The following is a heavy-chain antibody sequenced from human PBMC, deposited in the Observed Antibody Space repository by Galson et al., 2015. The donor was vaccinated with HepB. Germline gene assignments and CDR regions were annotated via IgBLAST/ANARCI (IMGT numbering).Heavy chain of an antibody. V-gene: IGHV3-21*01. J-gene: IGHJ6*03. D-gene: IGHD2-21*01. CDR1: GFTFSSYS. Sequence: SLRLSCAASGFTFSSYSMNWVRQAPGKGLEWVSSISSSSSYIYYADSVKGRFTISRDNAKNSLYLQMNSLRAEDTAVYYCARDPLGLRTYYYYYMDVWGKGTTVTVSS. CDR2: ISSSSSYI. CDR3: ARDPLGLRTYYYYYMDV.